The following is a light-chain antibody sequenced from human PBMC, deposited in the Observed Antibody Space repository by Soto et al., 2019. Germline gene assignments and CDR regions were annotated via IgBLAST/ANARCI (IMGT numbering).Light chain of an antibody. V-gene: IGLV1-40*01. CDR1: SSNIGAGYD. CDR2: GNT. Sequence: QAVVTQPPLVSGAPGQRVTISCTGSSSNIGAGYDVHWYQQLPGRAPKLLIYGNTNRPSGVPDRFSGSKSGTSASLAITGLQAEDEADYYCLSFDSTVSVVFGGGTKLTVL. J-gene: IGLJ2*01. CDR3: LSFDSTVSVV.